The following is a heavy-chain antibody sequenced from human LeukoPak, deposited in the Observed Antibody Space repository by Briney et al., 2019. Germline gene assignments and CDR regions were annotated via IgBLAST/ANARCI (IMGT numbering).Heavy chain of an antibody. V-gene: IGHV4-61*01. CDR3: ILKTPDYGDYVPDDY. D-gene: IGHD4-17*01. J-gene: IGHJ4*02. CDR2: IYYSGST. CDR1: GGSVSSGSYY. Sequence: SETLSLTCTVSGGSVSSGSYYWSWIRQPPGKGLEWIGYIYYSGSTNYNPSLKSRVTISVDTSKNQFSLKLSSVTAADTAVYYCILKTPDYGDYVPDDYWGQGTLVTVSS.